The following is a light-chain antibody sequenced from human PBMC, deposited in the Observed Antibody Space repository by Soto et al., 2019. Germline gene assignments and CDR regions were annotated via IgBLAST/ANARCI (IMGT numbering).Light chain of an antibody. Sequence: EIVLTQSPATLSSFPGDRVTLSCRASQYINTRLAWYQHRPGQAPRLLIYQTSLRAAGIPARFSASGSGTDFTLTISDVQPEDFALYYCHQYGSSQTFGQGTKVDIK. J-gene: IGKJ1*01. CDR2: QTS. V-gene: IGKV3-11*01. CDR3: HQYGSSQT. CDR1: QYINTR.